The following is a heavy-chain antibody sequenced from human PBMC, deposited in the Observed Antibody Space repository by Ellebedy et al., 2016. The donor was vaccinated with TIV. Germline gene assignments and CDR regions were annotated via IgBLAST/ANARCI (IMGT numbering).Heavy chain of an antibody. CDR2: VSGDGSST. J-gene: IGHJ4*02. V-gene: IGHV3-74*03. Sequence: GESLKISCAASGFTFNDYWMHWVRQVPGKGLVWVSRVSGDGSSTTYADSVKGRFTISRDNTKNSLYLQMNSLRAEDTALYYCVKGHGDSGTYWGQGTLVTVSS. CDR1: GFTFNDYW. CDR3: VKGHGDSGTY. D-gene: IGHD3-10*01.